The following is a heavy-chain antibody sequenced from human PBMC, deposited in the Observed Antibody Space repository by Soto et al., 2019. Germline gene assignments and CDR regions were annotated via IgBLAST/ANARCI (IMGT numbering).Heavy chain of an antibody. J-gene: IGHJ6*02. CDR3: ARVGCSGGTCLDGLDV. CDR1: GDSDSTNSAA. V-gene: IGHV6-1*01. Sequence: SQTLSLTCAISGDSDSTNSAAWNWIRRSPSRGLEWLGRTYYRSKWYYDYALSVRSRISINPDTSRNQFSLQLSSVTPEDTAVYFCARVGCSGGTCLDGLDVWGQGTTVTVS. CDR2: TYYRSKWYY. D-gene: IGHD2-15*01.